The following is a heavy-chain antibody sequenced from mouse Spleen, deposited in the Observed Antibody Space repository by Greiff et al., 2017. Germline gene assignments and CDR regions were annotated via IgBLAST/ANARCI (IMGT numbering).Heavy chain of an antibody. D-gene: IGHD4-1*01. J-gene: IGHJ3*01. CDR1: GFTFSDYY. CDR2: INYDGSST. V-gene: IGHV5-16*01. CDR3: ARDELTGTFAY. Sequence: EVHLVESEGGLVQPGSSMKLSCTASGFTFSDYYMAWVRQVPEKGLEWVANINYDGSSTYYLDSLKSRFIISRDNAKNILYLQMSSLKSEDTATYYCARDELTGTFAYWGQGTLVTVSA.